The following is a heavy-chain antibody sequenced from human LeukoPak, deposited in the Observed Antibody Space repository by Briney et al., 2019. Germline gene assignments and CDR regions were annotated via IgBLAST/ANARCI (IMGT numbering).Heavy chain of an antibody. V-gene: IGHV4-59*08. D-gene: IGHD3-16*01. Sequence: SETLSLTCTVSGGSISSYYWSWIQQPPGKGLEWIGHIYYSGSTNYNPSLRSRVTISLDTSKNQFSLKLSSVTAADTAIYYCARQMGYFDYWGQGTLVTVSS. CDR3: ARQMGYFDY. J-gene: IGHJ4*02. CDR2: IYYSGST. CDR1: GGSISSYY.